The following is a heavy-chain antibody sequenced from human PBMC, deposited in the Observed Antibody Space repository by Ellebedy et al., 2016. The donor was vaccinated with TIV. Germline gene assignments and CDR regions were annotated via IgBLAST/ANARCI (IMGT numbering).Heavy chain of an antibody. D-gene: IGHD5-18*01. V-gene: IGHV3-33*01. Sequence: GESLKISCAASGFTFNNYGMHWVRQAPGKGLEGVAVVWSDGSNKYYADSVKGRFTISRDNSKSTLNLQMDSLRAGDTAVYYCARANTAMVRRNHMDFWGQGTTVTVSS. CDR1: GFTFNNYG. J-gene: IGHJ6*02. CDR2: VWSDGSNK. CDR3: ARANTAMVRRNHMDF.